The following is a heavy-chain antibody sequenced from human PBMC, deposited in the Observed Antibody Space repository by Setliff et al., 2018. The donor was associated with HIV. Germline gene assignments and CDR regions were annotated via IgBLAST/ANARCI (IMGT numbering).Heavy chain of an antibody. V-gene: IGHV4-34*01. D-gene: IGHD3-3*01. CDR3: ARGFTIFGVGFSADPTGNWFDP. Sequence: SQTLSLTCAVYGGSFSGFYWSWIRQAPGKGLEWIGEINHSGKTNYNPSLKSRITLSVDTSENQFALKLASVTAADTAVYYCARGFTIFGVGFSADPTGNWFDPWGQGTLVTVSS. J-gene: IGHJ5*02. CDR2: INHSGKT. CDR1: GGSFSGFY.